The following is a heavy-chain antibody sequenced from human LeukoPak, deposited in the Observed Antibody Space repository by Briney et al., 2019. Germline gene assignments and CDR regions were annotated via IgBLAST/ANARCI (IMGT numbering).Heavy chain of an antibody. CDR3: ARDGNGYCSGGTCYSCPDY. CDR2: ISSRSSYI. D-gene: IGHD2-15*01. Sequence: GGSLRLSCAASGFTFSSYSMNWVRQAPGKGLELVSSISSRSSYIYYADSVKGRFTISRDNAKNSLYLQMNSLRAEDKAVYYCARDGNGYCSGGTCYSCPDYWGQGNLVTVSS. CDR1: GFTFSSYS. J-gene: IGHJ4*02. V-gene: IGHV3-21*01.